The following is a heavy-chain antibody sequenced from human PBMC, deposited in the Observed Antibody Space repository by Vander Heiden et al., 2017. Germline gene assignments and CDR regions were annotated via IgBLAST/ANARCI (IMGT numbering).Heavy chain of an antibody. CDR2: IGTAGDT. Sequence: VQLVESGGGLVQPGGSLRLSCAASGFTFSSYDMHWVRQATGKGLEWVSAIGTAGDTYYPGSVKGRFTISRENAKNSLYLQMNSLRAGDTAVYYCARQAVAGTEGFDYWGQGTLVTVSS. J-gene: IGHJ4*02. CDR1: GFTFSSYD. D-gene: IGHD6-19*01. V-gene: IGHV3-13*01. CDR3: ARQAVAGTEGFDY.